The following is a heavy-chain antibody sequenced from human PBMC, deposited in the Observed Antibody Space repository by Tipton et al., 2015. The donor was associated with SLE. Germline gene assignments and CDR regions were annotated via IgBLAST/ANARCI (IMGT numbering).Heavy chain of an antibody. CDR3: AKDGDYGDYRYFDL. CDR2: ISYDGSNK. CDR1: GFTFSSYG. J-gene: IGHJ2*01. V-gene: IGHV3-30*18. D-gene: IGHD4-17*01. Sequence: SLRLSCAASGFTFSSYGMHWVRQAPGKGLELVGVISYDGSNKYYADSVKGRFTISRDNSKNTLYLQMNSLRAEDTAVYYCAKDGDYGDYRYFDLWGRGTLVTVSS.